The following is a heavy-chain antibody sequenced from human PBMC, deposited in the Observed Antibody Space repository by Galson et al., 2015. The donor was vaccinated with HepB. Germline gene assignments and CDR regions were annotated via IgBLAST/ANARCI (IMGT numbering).Heavy chain of an antibody. V-gene: IGHV4-39*07. J-gene: IGHJ4*02. Sequence: ETLSLTCTVSGGSISSSSYYWGWIRQPPGKGLEWIGEIYHSGSTNYNPSLKSRVTISVDKSKNHFSLKLSSVTAADTAVYFCASLLSSWNDDFDYWGQGTLVTVSS. CDR1: GGSISSSSYY. CDR2: IYHSGST. CDR3: ASLLSSWNDDFDY. D-gene: IGHD1-1*01.